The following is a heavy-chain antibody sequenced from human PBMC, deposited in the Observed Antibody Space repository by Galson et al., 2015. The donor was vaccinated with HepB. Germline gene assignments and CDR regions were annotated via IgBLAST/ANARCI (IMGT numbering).Heavy chain of an antibody. CDR2: ISAYNGNT. D-gene: IGHD5-12*01. CDR1: GYTFTRYG. V-gene: IGHV1-18*01. J-gene: IGHJ4*02. CDR3: ARDPHTHDIVAQGKFDY. Sequence: SVKVSCKASGYTFTRYGISWVRQAPGQGLEWMGWISAYNGNTNYAQKLQGRVTMTTDTSTSTAYMKLRSLRSDDTAVYYCARDPHTHDIVAQGKFDYWGQGTLVTVSS.